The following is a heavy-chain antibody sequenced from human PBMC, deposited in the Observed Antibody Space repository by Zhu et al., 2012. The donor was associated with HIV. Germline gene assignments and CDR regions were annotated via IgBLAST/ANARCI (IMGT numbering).Heavy chain of an antibody. CDR3: ARKQWELLSAFDI. J-gene: IGHJ3*02. CDR2: IYYSGTT. D-gene: IGHD1-26*01. CDR1: GGSISSGDYY. V-gene: IGHV4-30-4*08. Sequence: QVQLQESGPGLVKPSQTLSLTCTVSGGSISSGDYYWSWVRQSPVRGLEWIGYIYYSGTTYYTPSLKSRVTISVDTSKNQFSLKLTSVTAADTAMYYCARKQWELLSAFDIWAKGQWSPSLQ.